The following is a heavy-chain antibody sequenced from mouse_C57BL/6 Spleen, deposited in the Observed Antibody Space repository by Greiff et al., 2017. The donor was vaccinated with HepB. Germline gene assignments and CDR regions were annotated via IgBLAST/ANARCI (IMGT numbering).Heavy chain of an antibody. CDR2: IYPRDGST. V-gene: IGHV1-85*01. CDR1: GYTFTSYD. J-gene: IGHJ4*01. D-gene: IGHD1-1*01. CDR3: AGITTVVATDYYAMDY. Sequence: VQLQQSGPELVKPGASVKLSCKASGYTFTSYDINWVKQRPGQGLEWIGWIYPRDGSTKYNEKFKGKATLTVDTSSSTAYMELHSLTSEDSAVYFCAGITTVVATDYYAMDYWGQGTSVTVSS.